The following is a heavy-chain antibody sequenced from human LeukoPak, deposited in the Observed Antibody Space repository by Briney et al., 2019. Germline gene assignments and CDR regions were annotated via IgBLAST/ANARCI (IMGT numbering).Heavy chain of an antibody. Sequence: GGSLRLSCAASGFTFNNYAMSWVRQAQGKGLEWVSAIHADGTPTYDADSVKGRFTISRDNSKNTLYLQMNSLRAEDTAIYYCAKDQATRGSYYGRAFDIWGQGTMVTVSS. CDR3: AKDQATRGSYYGRAFDI. D-gene: IGHD1-26*01. CDR1: GFTFNNYA. V-gene: IGHV3-23*01. J-gene: IGHJ3*02. CDR2: IHADGTPT.